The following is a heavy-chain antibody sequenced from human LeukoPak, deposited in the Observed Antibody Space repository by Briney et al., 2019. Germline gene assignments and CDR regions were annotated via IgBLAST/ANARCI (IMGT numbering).Heavy chain of an antibody. J-gene: IGHJ4*02. CDR1: GGSFTGYF. CDR2: INDRGTT. V-gene: IGHV4-34*01. CDR3: ARDPTTVVTVPYYFDF. D-gene: IGHD4-23*01. Sequence: SETLSLTCAVYGGSFTGYFWNWIRQSPGKGLEWIAEINDRGTTNYTPSLKSRGTISVDTSKNQFSLKLTAVTAADTGVYYCARDPTTVVTVPYYFDFWGQGTPVTVSS.